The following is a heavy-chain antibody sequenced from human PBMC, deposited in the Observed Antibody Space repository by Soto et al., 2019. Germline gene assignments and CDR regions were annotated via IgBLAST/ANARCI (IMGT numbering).Heavy chain of an antibody. J-gene: IGHJ6*02. CDR1: GFSFSSYD. CDR3: ARGSIVATDYYFYGMDV. Sequence: GGSLRLSCAASGFSFSSYDMHWVRQATGKGLEWVSAIGTAGDPYYPGSVKGRFTISRENAKNSLYLQMNSLRAGDTAVYYSARGSIVATDYYFYGMDVWGQGTTVTVSS. D-gene: IGHD5-12*01. V-gene: IGHV3-13*05. CDR2: IGTAGDP.